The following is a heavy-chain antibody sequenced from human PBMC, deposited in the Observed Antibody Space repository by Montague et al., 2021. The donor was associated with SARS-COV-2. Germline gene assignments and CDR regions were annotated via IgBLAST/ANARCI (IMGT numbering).Heavy chain of an antibody. V-gene: IGHV4-39*01. J-gene: IGHJ4*02. D-gene: IGHD3-22*01. CDR3: ARQVGTMIVVVIIKLRYYFDY. CDR2: IYYSGST. Sequence: SETLSLTCTVSGGSISSSSYHWGWIRQPPGKGLEWIGSIYYSGSTYYNPSLKSRVIISVDTSKNQFSLKLSSVTAADTAVYYCARQVGTMIVVVIIKLRYYFDYWGQGTLVTVSS. CDR1: GGSISSSSYH.